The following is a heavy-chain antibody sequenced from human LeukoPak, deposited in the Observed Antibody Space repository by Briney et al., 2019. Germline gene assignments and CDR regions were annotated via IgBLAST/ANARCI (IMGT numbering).Heavy chain of an antibody. Sequence: GGSLRLSCAASGIIFSSSGMHWVRQAPGKGLEWVAMIWSDGSNEYYADSVKGRFTISRDNSKNTLYLQMNSLRAEDTAVYYCARDKGLRSLDSWGQGTLSPSPQ. CDR1: GIIFSSSG. D-gene: IGHD4-17*01. J-gene: IGHJ4*02. CDR2: IWSDGSNE. CDR3: ARDKGLRSLDS. V-gene: IGHV3-33*01.